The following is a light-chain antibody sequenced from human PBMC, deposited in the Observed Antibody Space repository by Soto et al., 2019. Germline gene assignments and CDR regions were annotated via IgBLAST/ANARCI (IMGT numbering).Light chain of an antibody. CDR3: EQYHNWGT. CDR2: GAS. Sequence: EIVMTQSPATLSVSPGERATLSCRASQSVSSNLAWYQQKPGQAPRLLIYGASTRATGITARFSGSGSGTEFPLTNSSAQSEGFAVYYCEQYHNWGTFGQGTKVEIK. CDR1: QSVSSN. J-gene: IGKJ1*01. V-gene: IGKV3-15*01.